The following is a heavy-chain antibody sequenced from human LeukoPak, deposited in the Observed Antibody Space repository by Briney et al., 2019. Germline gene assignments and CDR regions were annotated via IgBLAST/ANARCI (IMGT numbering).Heavy chain of an antibody. CDR3: ANEDSSGYYY. CDR2: ISSSSSYI. J-gene: IGHJ4*02. CDR1: GFTFSSYS. D-gene: IGHD3-22*01. Sequence: PGGSLRLFCAASGFTFSSYSMNWVRQAPGKGLEWVSSISSSSSYIYYADSVKGRFTISRDNAKNSLYLQMNSLRVEDTAVYYCANEDSSGYYYWGQGTLVTVSS. V-gene: IGHV3-21*04.